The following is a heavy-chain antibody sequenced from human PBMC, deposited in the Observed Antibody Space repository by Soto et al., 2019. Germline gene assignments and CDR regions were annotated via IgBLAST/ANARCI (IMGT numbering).Heavy chain of an antibody. CDR1: GYTFTSYA. V-gene: IGHV1-3*01. D-gene: IGHD3-10*01. J-gene: IGHJ6*02. CDR2: INAGNGNT. CDR3: ARNYGSGSYYYYYGMDV. Sequence: ASVKVSCKASGYTFTSYAMHWVRQAPGQRLEWMGWINAGNGNTKYSQKFQGRVTITRDTSASTAYMELSSLGSEDTAVYYCARNYGSGSYYYYYGMDVWGQGTTVTVSS.